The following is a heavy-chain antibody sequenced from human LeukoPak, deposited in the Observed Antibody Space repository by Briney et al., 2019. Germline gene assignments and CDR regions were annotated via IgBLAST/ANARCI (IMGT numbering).Heavy chain of an antibody. J-gene: IGHJ4*02. CDR2: ISYDGSNK. CDR3: ARDHNYDSSGYYPRFDY. V-gene: IGHV3-30*04. Sequence: GRSLRLSCAASGFTFSSYAMHWVRQAPGKGLEWVAVISYDGSNKYYADSVKGRFTISRDNSKNTLYLQMNSLRAEDTAVYYCARDHNYDSSGYYPRFDYWGQGTLVTVSS. CDR1: GFTFSSYA. D-gene: IGHD3-22*01.